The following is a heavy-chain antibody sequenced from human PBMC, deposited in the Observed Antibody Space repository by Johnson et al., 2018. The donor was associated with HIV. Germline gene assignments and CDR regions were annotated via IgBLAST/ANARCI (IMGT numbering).Heavy chain of an antibody. Sequence: VQVVESGGGLVKPGGSLRLSCAASGFTFSTYWMNWVRQAPGKGLEWVSVIYSGGSTYYADSVKGRFTISRDNSKNTLYLQMNSLRAEDTAVYYCARGGGSSVAFDIWGQGTMVTVSS. CDR1: GFTFSTYW. CDR2: IYSGGST. CDR3: ARGGGSSVAFDI. D-gene: IGHD1-26*01. J-gene: IGHJ3*02. V-gene: IGHV3-66*01.